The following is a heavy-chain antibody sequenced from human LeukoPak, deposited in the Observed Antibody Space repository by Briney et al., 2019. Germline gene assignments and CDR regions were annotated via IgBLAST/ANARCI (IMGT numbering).Heavy chain of an antibody. CDR3: ARDVRGYYYDSSGYHTTSSYYYYYMDV. Sequence: KPSETLSLTCTVSGGSISNDSYNWSWIRPPAGKGLEWSGRIYTSGSTNYNPSLKSRVTISVDTSKNQFSLKLSSVTAADTAVYYCARDVRGYYYDSSGYHTTSSYYYYYMDVWGKGTTVTVSS. D-gene: IGHD3-22*01. V-gene: IGHV4-61*02. CDR2: IYTSGST. J-gene: IGHJ6*03. CDR1: GGSISNDSYN.